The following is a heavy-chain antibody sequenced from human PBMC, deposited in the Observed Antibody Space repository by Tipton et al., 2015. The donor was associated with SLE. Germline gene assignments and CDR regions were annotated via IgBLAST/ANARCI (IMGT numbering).Heavy chain of an antibody. V-gene: IGHV4-34*01. J-gene: IGHJ4*02. D-gene: IGHD3-3*01. CDR1: GGSFSGYY. CDR2: INHSGST. CDR3: ARDKDDFWSGYFDY. Sequence: TLSLTCAVYGGSFSGYYWSWIRQPPGKGLEWIGEINHSGSTNYNPSLKSRVTISVDTSKNQFSLKLTSVTAADTAVYYCARDKDDFWSGYFDYWGQGTLVTVSS.